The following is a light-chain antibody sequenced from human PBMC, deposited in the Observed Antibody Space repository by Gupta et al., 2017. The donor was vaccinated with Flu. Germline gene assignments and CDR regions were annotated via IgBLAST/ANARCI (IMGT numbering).Light chain of an antibody. V-gene: IGLV2-23*01. Sequence: QSALTQPASVSGSPGQSITISCTGTSSDVGGYNLVSWYQQNPGKAPKLIIYECNKRPSGVSNRFSGSKSGNTASLTISGLQAEDEADYYCCSYAGNSTYVFGTGTRVTVL. CDR1: SSDVGGYNL. CDR3: CSYAGNSTYV. J-gene: IGLJ1*01. CDR2: ECN.